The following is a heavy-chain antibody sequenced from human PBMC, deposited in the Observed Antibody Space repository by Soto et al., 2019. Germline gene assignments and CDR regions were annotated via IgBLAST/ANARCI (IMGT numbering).Heavy chain of an antibody. D-gene: IGHD3-16*02. CDR1: GFTFSDYY. CDR2: ISSSSSYT. CDR3: ARADHDYVWGSYRYTSYYFDY. V-gene: IGHV3-11*06. J-gene: IGHJ4*02. Sequence: GGSLRLSCAASGFTFSDYYMSWIRQAPGKGLEWVSYISSSSSYTNYADSVKGRFTISRDNAKNSLYLQMNSLRAEDTAVYYCARADHDYVWGSYRYTSYYFDYWGQGTLVTVSS.